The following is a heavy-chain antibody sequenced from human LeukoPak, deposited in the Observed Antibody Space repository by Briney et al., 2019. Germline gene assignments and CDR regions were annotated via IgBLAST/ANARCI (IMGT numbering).Heavy chain of an antibody. Sequence: GSLRLSCAVSGFTFSSYWMSWVRQAPGKGLEWVANIKQDGSEKYYVDSVKGRFTISRDNAKNSLYLQMNSLRAEDTAVYYCARDGIAVAGTFDYWGQGTLVTVSS. J-gene: IGHJ4*02. CDR2: IKQDGSEK. V-gene: IGHV3-7*01. CDR3: ARDGIAVAGTFDY. D-gene: IGHD6-19*01. CDR1: GFTFSSYW.